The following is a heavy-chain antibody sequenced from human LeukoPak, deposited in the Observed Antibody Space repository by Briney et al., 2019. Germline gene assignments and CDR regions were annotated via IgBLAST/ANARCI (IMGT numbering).Heavy chain of an antibody. CDR1: GFTVRSSY. D-gene: IGHD3-22*01. V-gene: IGHV3-53*01. J-gene: IGHJ4*02. CDR2: IYSGGSP. Sequence: GGSLRLSCAASGFTVRSSYMSWVRQAPGKGLEWVSVIYSGGSPDYADSAKGRFTISSDNSKNTLYLQMNSLRVEDTAVYYCARDGADNSGYYFGSLWGQGTLVTVSS. CDR3: ARDGADNSGYYFGSL.